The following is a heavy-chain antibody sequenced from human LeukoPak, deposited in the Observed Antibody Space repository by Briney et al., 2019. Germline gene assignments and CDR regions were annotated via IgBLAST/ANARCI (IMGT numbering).Heavy chain of an antibody. J-gene: IGHJ6*02. Sequence: SETLSLTCTVSGGSISSGDYYWSWIRQPPGQGLEWIGYIYYSGSTYYNPSLKSRVTISVDTSKNQFSLKLSSVTAADTAVYYCACDQYDSNRFYGMDVWGQGTTVTVSS. D-gene: IGHD3-22*01. CDR1: GGSISSGDYY. CDR2: IYYSGST. V-gene: IGHV4-30-4*01. CDR3: ACDQYDSNRFYGMDV.